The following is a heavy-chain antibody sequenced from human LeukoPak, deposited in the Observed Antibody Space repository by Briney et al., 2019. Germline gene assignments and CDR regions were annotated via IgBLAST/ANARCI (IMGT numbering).Heavy chain of an antibody. D-gene: IGHD2-2*01. Sequence: SETLSLTCTVSGGSIGSYYWSWIRQPAGKGLEWIGRLYIAGSTYYNPSLKSRVTISVDTSKNQFSLRLSSVTAADTAVYYCARDNSYCSSTSCYYKWFDPWGQGTLVTVSS. J-gene: IGHJ5*02. CDR3: ARDNSYCSSTSCYYKWFDP. V-gene: IGHV4-4*07. CDR2: LYIAGST. CDR1: GGSIGSYY.